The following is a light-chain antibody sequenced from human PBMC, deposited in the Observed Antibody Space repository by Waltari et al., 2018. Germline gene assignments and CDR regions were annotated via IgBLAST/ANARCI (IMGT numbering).Light chain of an antibody. Sequence: DIQITQSPSSLSASIGDIITVTCPASQNIRTYSTWYQQKPAKAPKLLIFGASSLPRGVPSRFSGSASGTEFTLTITNLQPDDFATYFCQQSFSSPWTFGQGTTV. CDR3: QQSFSSPWT. CDR1: QNIRTY. V-gene: IGKV1-39*01. CDR2: GAS. J-gene: IGKJ1*01.